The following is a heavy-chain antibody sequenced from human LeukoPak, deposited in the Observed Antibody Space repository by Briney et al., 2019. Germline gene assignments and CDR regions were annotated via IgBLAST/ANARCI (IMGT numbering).Heavy chain of an antibody. D-gene: IGHD3-22*01. Sequence: PSETLSLTCTVSGGSISSRSYYWGWLRQPPGRGLEWIGSISYSGSTYYNPSLKSRVTISVDTTKNQFSLTLSSVTAADTAVYNCARLDYDSSGLIDYWGQGTLVTVSS. J-gene: IGHJ4*02. V-gene: IGHV4-39*01. CDR1: GGSISSRSYY. CDR3: ARLDYDSSGLIDY. CDR2: ISYSGST.